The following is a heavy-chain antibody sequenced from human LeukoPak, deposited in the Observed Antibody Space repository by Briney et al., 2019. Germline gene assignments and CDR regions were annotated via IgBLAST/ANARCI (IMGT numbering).Heavy chain of an antibody. CDR2: ISSSSSYI. CDR1: GFTFSSYG. V-gene: IGHV3-21*01. D-gene: IGHD3-10*01. Sequence: GGSLRLSCAASGFTFSSYGMHWVRQAPGKGLEWVSSISSSSSYIYYADSVKGRFTISRDNAKNSLYLQMNSLRAEDTAVYYCATAMVRGVIIVADAFDIWGQGTMVTVSS. CDR3: ATAMVRGVIIVADAFDI. J-gene: IGHJ3*02.